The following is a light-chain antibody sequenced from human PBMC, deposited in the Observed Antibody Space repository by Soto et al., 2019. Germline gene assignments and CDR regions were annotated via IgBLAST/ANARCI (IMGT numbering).Light chain of an antibody. CDR2: DAS. CDR3: QQYNNWPPIT. J-gene: IGKJ1*01. Sequence: EIVMTQSPGTLSVSPGERATLSCRASQSVRSKLAWYQQKPGQAPRLLIYDASTRATGIPARFSGSGSGTEFTLTISSLQSEDFAVYYCQQYNNWPPITFGQGTKVDIK. CDR1: QSVRSK. V-gene: IGKV3-15*01.